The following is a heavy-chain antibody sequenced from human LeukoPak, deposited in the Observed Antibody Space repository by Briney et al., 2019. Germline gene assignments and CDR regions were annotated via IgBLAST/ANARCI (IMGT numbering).Heavy chain of an antibody. Sequence: ASVKVSCRASGYTFSDYYMHWVRQAPGQGLEWMGWINPKSGGTNYQGRVTMTRDTSISTTYMELSRLRSDDTAVYYCARDLGISGWYAPPLGYFDYWGQGTLVTVSS. CDR2: INPKSGGT. CDR1: GYTFSDYY. D-gene: IGHD6-19*01. J-gene: IGHJ4*02. CDR3: ARDLGISGWYAPPLGYFDY. V-gene: IGHV1-2*02.